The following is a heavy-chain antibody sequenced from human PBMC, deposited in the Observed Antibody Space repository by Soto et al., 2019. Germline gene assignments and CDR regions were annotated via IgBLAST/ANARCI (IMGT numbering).Heavy chain of an antibody. J-gene: IGHJ4*02. Sequence: QVQLVQSGAEVRQPGASVKVSCKASGYSFTTYGMSWVRQAPGQGLEYMGWINGYGHGAKYVQRFQGRFSMTTDTSTNTVYMDLRTLPSDDTAVYYYVRDLNGYFYYWGQGTVVIVSP. CDR3: VRDLNGYFYY. V-gene: IGHV1-18*01. D-gene: IGHD6-13*01. CDR2: INGYGHGA. CDR1: GYSFTTYG.